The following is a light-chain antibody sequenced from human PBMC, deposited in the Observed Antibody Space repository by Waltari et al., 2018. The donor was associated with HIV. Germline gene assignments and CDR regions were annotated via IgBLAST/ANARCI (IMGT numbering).Light chain of an antibody. J-gene: IGKJ4*01. V-gene: IGKV3-15*01. CDR1: QRIASN. CDR2: RAS. Sequence: EIVMTQSPATLSVSPGERVTLSCRASQRIASNLFWYQQKPGQAPRPLIYRASSRATGIPARFSGSGSGTEFTLTISSLQSEDFALYYCQQYNNFPLTFGGGTKVEIK. CDR3: QQYNNFPLT.